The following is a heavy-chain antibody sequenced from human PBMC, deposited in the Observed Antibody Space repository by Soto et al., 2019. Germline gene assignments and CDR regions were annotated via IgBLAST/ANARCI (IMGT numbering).Heavy chain of an antibody. D-gene: IGHD3-16*02. CDR2: IVVGSGNT. CDR3: AAAYYDYSWGSYPGGGYFDY. CDR1: GFTFTSSA. V-gene: IGHV1-58*02. Sequence: QMQLVQSGPEVKKPGTSVKVSCKASGFTFTSSAMQWVRQARGQRLEWIGWIVVGSGNTNYAQKFQERATITRDMSTSTAYMELSSLRSEDTAVYYCAAAYYDYSWGSYPGGGYFDYWGQGTLVTVSS. J-gene: IGHJ4*02.